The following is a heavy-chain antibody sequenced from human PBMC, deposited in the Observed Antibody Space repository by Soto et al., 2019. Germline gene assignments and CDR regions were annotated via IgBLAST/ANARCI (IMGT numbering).Heavy chain of an antibody. D-gene: IGHD6-6*01. J-gene: IGHJ3*02. Sequence: ASLKVSCKASGYTFTSYGISWGRHAPGQGLEWMGWISAYNGNTNYAQKLQGRVTMTTDTSTSTAYMELRSLRSDDTAVYYCVSFSSGHGSSEFNGFDIWGQGTMVTVSS. CDR3: VSFSSGHGSSEFNGFDI. CDR1: GYTFTSYG. V-gene: IGHV1-18*01. CDR2: ISAYNGNT.